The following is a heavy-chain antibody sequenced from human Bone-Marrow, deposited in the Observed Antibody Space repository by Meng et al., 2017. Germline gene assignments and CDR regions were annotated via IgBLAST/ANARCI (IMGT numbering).Heavy chain of an antibody. D-gene: IGHD5-12*01. CDR1: GGSFSGYY. J-gene: IGHJ5*02. CDR3: ARVPKGGYDSGNWFDP. CDR2: IYYSGST. V-gene: IGHV4-34*01. Sequence: QVQLQQWGAGLLKPSETLSLTCAVYGGSFSGYYWSWFRQSPGKGLEWIGYIYYSGSTYYNPSLKSRITISVDTSKNQFSLKLTSVTAADTAVYYCARVPKGGYDSGNWFDPWGQGTLVTVSS.